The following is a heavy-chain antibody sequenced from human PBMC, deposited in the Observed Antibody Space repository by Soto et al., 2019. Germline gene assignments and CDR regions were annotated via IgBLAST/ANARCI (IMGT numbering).Heavy chain of an antibody. D-gene: IGHD5-12*01. CDR1: GGSVSSNNNY. CDR3: ARVADGYNHNFDY. J-gene: IGHJ4*02. CDR2: IHYSGST. V-gene: IGHV4-61*01. Sequence: QVQLQESGPGLVKPSETLSLTCTVSGGSVSSNNNYWSWIRQPQGRGLEWIGHIHYSGSTRYIPSLKSPVTMSLDTSENEFSLKLSSVTAADTAVYYCARVADGYNHNFDYLGQGTLVTVSS.